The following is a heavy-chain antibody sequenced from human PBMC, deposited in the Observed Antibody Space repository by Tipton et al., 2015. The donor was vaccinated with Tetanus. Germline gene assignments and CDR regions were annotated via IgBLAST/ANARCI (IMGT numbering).Heavy chain of an antibody. Sequence: TLSLTCIVSEGFISRSSHYWSWIRQPPGKPLEWVGYIYHSGSTNYNPSLKSRVTISFGTSKKHFSLRLSSVTAADTAVYYCARGGLCVGPACAGISPLLDVWGRGTLVTVSS. CDR2: IYHSGST. CDR3: ARGGLCVGPACAGISPLLDV. D-gene: IGHD2-15*01. V-gene: IGHV4-61*03. J-gene: IGHJ2*01. CDR1: EGFISRSSHY.